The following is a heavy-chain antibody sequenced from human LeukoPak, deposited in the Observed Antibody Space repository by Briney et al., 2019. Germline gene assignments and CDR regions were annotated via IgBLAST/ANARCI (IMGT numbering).Heavy chain of an antibody. V-gene: IGHV1-46*01. J-gene: IGHJ4*02. CDR1: GYTFTSYY. CDR2: INPSGGST. CDR3: ARDHLNDDSMGPVDY. D-gene: IGHD3-16*01. Sequence: EASVKVSCKASGYTFTSYYMHWVRQAPGQGLEWMGIINPSGGSTSYAQKFQGRVTMTRDTSTGTVYMELSSLRSEDTAVYYCARDHLNDDSMGPVDYWGQGTLVTVSS.